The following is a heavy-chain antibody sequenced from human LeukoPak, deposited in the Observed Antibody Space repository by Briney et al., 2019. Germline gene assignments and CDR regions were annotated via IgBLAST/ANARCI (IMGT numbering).Heavy chain of an antibody. CDR2: ISYDGSNK. D-gene: IGHD3-3*02. J-gene: IGHJ4*02. V-gene: IGHV3-30*01. Sequence: GGSLRLSCAASGFTFSSYAMHWVRQAPGKGLEWVAVISYDGSNKYYADSVKGRFTISRDNSKNTLYLQMNSLRAEDTAVYHCAREDIIASGGFDYWGQGTLVTVSS. CDR1: GFTFSSYA. CDR3: AREDIIASGGFDY.